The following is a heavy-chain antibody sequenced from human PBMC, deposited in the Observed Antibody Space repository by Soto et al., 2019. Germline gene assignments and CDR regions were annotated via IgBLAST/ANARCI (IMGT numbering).Heavy chain of an antibody. CDR2: ISYDGKTK. D-gene: IGHD2-2*01. J-gene: IGHJ2*01. V-gene: IGHV3-30*04. CDR1: GFTFRNYA. CDR3: ARIPGTIWYLDL. Sequence: QVQLVESGGGVVQPGRSLRLSCAASGFTFRNYAVHWVRQPPGKGLESVSLISYDGKTKYYADSLKGRFIISRDNAKNILYLQMNKRRSEYTSVYYGARIPGTIWYLDLWGRGTQVTVSS.